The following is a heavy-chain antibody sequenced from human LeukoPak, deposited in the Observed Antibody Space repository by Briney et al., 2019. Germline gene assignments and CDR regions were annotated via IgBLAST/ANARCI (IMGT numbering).Heavy chain of an antibody. V-gene: IGHV1-2*06. D-gene: IGHD3-22*01. Sequence: ASVKVSCKASGYTFTGYYMHWVRQAPGQGLEWMGRINPNSGGTNYAQKFQGRVTMTRDTSISTAYTELSRLRSDDTAVYYCARTAYDSRRYYYYYGVDVWGQGTTVTVSS. CDR2: INPNSGGT. CDR1: GYTFTGYY. CDR3: ARTAYDSRRYYYYYGVDV. J-gene: IGHJ6*02.